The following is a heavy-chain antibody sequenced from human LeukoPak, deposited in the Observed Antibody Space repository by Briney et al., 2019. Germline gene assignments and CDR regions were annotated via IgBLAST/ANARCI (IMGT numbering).Heavy chain of an antibody. CDR2: ISGGGGST. D-gene: IGHD3-10*01. CDR1: GFTFSDYA. Sequence: GGSLRLSCAASGFTFSDYAMSWVRQAPGGRLEWVSAISGGGGSTYYAESVRGRFTVSRDNSKNTVHLQMDSLRAEDTAIFYCVKGVWVMGGVTIYFFRNWGQGTLVAVSS. V-gene: IGHV3-23*01. J-gene: IGHJ1*01. CDR3: VKGVWVMGGVTIYFFRN.